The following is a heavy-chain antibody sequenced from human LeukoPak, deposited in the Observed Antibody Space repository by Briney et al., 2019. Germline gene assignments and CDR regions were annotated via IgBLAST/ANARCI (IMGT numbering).Heavy chain of an antibody. Sequence: PSETLSLTCTVSGGSISSSSYYWGWIRQPPGKGLEWIGSIYYSGSTYYNPSLKSRVTISVDTSKNQFSLKLSSVTAVDTAVYYCASYDSSGYDLDYWGQGTLVTVSS. CDR1: GGSISSSSYY. CDR3: ASYDSSGYDLDY. J-gene: IGHJ4*02. D-gene: IGHD3-22*01. CDR2: IYYSGST. V-gene: IGHV4-39*01.